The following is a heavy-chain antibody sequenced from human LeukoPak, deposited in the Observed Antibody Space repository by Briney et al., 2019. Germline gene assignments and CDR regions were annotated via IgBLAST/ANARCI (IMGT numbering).Heavy chain of an antibody. CDR3: ARALGGREPALNYFDY. J-gene: IGHJ4*02. CDR2: INPSGGST. D-gene: IGHD1-26*01. CDR1: GYTFTSYY. Sequence: APVKVSCKASGYTFTSYYMHWVRQAPGQGLEWMGIINPSGGSTSYAQKFQGRVTMTRDMSTSTVYMELSSLRSEDTAVYYCARALGGREPALNYFDYWGQGTLVTVSS. V-gene: IGHV1-46*01.